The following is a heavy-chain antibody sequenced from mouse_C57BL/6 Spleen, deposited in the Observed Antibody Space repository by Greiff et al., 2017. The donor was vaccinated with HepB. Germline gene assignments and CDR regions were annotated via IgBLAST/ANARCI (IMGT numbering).Heavy chain of an antibody. V-gene: IGHV1-55*01. CDR1: GYTFTSYW. CDR2: IYPGSGST. Sequence: QVHVKQSGAELVKPGASVKMSCKASGYTFTSYWITWVKQRPGQGLEWIGDIYPGSGSTNYNEKFKSKATLTVDTSSSTAYMQLSSLTSEDSAVYYCARDRYYAPFDYWGQGTTLTVSS. J-gene: IGHJ2*01. D-gene: IGHD2-3*01. CDR3: ARDRYYAPFDY.